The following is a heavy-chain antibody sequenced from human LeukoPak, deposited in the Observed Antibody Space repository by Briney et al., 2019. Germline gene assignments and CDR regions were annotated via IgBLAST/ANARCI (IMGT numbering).Heavy chain of an antibody. CDR2: IRSKADSYTT. CDR3: RAAADLNDY. Sequence: GESLRLSCAASGFTFSGSAMHWVRQASGKGLEWLGRIRSKADSYTTAYAASVKGRFIVSRDDSKNAAYLQMNSLKTEDTAVYYCRAAADLNDYWGQGTLVTVSS. D-gene: IGHD6-13*01. J-gene: IGHJ4*02. CDR1: GFTFSGSA. V-gene: IGHV3-73*01.